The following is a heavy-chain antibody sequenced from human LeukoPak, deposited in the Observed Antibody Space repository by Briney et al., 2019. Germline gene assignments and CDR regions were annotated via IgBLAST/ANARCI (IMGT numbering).Heavy chain of an antibody. D-gene: IGHD3-10*01. CDR2: ISYDGSNK. V-gene: IGHV3-30*18. Sequence: TGGSLRLSCAASGFTFSSYGMHWVRQAPGKGLEWVAVISYDGSNKYYADSVKGRFTISRDNSKNTLYLQMSSLTPEDTAVYYCVKGVQGIRGSNSWEYFQHWGQGTLVTVSS. CDR1: GFTFSSYG. CDR3: VKGVQGIRGSNSWEYFQH. J-gene: IGHJ1*01.